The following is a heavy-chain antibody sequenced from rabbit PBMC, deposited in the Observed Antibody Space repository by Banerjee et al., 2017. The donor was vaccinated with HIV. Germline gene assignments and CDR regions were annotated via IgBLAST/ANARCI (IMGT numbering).Heavy chain of an antibody. J-gene: IGHJ4*01. V-gene: IGHV1S45*01. CDR2: IYAGSSGTT. CDR3: ARNWDL. CDR1: GFSFSSSYW. Sequence: QEQLEESGGDLVKPEGSLTLTCTASGFSFSSSYWICWVRQAPGRGLEWIACIYAGSSGTTYYASWAKGRFTISKTSPTPVTLQMTSLTAADTATYFCARNWDLWGQGTLVTVS.